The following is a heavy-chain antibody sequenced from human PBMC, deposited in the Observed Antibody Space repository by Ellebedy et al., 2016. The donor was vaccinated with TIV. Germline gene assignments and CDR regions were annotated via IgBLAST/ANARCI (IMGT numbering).Heavy chain of an antibody. V-gene: IGHV4-4*02. CDR2: IYHNGST. CDR1: GGSISSINW. CDR3: ARDDVVVVTAIRDYYYYYGMYF. J-gene: IGHJ6*02. D-gene: IGHD2-21*02. Sequence: GSLRLSXAVSGGSISSINWWRCVRQPPGKGLEWIGAIYHNGSTNYNTSLKRRVTISVDKSKNQYSLKLSSVTAADTAVYYCARDDVVVVTAIRDYYYYYGMYFWGQGTTVTVSS.